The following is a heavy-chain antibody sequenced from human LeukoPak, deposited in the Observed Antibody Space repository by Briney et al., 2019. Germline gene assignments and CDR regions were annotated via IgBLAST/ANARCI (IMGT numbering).Heavy chain of an antibody. CDR2: IYSGGST. CDR1: GFTVSSNY. J-gene: IGHJ6*04. CDR3: ARDPYDILTGWYYGMDV. D-gene: IGHD3-9*01. V-gene: IGHV3-53*01. Sequence: PGGSLGLSCAASGFTVSSNYMSWVRQAPGEGLEWVSVIYSGGSTYYADSVKGRFTISRDNSKNTLYLQMNSLRAEDTAVYYCARDPYDILTGWYYGMDVWGKGTTVTVSS.